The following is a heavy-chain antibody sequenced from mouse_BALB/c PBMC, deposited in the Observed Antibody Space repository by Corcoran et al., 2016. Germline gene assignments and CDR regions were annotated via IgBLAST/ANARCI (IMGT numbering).Heavy chain of an antibody. CDR1: GYTFTSYV. V-gene: IGHV1S136*01. CDR3: AREGRRGYCDV. J-gene: IGHJ1*01. CDR2: INPYNDGT. Sequence: EVQLQQSGPELVKPGASVKMSCKASGYTFTSYVMHWVKQKPGQGLEWIGYINPYNDGTKYNEKFKGKATLTSDKSSSTAYMELSSLTSEDSAVYCCAREGRRGYCDVWGAGTTVTVSS.